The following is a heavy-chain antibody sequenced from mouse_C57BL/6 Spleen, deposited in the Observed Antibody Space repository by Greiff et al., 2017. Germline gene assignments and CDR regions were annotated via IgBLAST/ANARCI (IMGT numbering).Heavy chain of an antibody. CDR1: GYAFSSSW. D-gene: IGHD1-1*01. Sequence: QVQLKQSGPELVKPGASVKISCKASGYAFSSSWMNWVKQRPGKGLEWIGRIYPGDGDTNYNGKFKGKATLTADKSSSTAYMQLSSLTSEDSAVYFCAIFITTVVEEGFAYWGQGTLVTVSA. V-gene: IGHV1-82*01. J-gene: IGHJ3*01. CDR3: AIFITTVVEEGFAY. CDR2: IYPGDGDT.